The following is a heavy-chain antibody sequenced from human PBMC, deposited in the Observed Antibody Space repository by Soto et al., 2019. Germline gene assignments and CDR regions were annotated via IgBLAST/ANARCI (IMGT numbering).Heavy chain of an antibody. V-gene: IGHV3-48*01. CDR3: ARPLSTWGNWFDP. Sequence: GGSLRLSCAASGFTFSSYSMNWVRQVPGKGLEWVSYISSRSNTIYYADSVKGRFTLSRDNAKNSLYLQMNSLRAEDTAVYYCARPLSTWGNWFDPWGQGTLVTVSS. J-gene: IGHJ5*02. D-gene: IGHD6-13*01. CDR1: GFTFSSYS. CDR2: ISSRSNTI.